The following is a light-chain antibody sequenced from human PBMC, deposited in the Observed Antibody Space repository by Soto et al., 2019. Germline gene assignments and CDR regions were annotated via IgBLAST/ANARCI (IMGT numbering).Light chain of an antibody. CDR2: DAS. CDR1: QRVSSTY. V-gene: IGKV3-20*01. J-gene: IGKJ3*01. Sequence: EIVLTQSPGTLSLSPGERATLSCRASQRVSSTYLAWYQQKPGQAPRLLIYDASSRATGIPDRFSGSGSGTDFTLTISRLEPEDFAMYYCQQYGRSPGLFTFGPGTKVDIK. CDR3: QQYGRSPGLFT.